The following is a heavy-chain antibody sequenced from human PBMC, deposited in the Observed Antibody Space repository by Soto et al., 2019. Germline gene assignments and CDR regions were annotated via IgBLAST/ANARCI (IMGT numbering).Heavy chain of an antibody. CDR1: GFTFSIYS. V-gene: IGHV3-21*01. CDR3: ARDETAAGKFDI. CDR2: ISSSSSYI. Sequence: EVPLVESGGGLVKPGGSLRLSCEASGFTFSIYSMNWVRQAPGKGLEWVSYISSSSSYIYFADSVKGRFTISRDNAKNSLYLQMNSLRAEDTAVYYCARDETAAGKFDIWGQGTMVTVSS. J-gene: IGHJ3*02. D-gene: IGHD6-13*01.